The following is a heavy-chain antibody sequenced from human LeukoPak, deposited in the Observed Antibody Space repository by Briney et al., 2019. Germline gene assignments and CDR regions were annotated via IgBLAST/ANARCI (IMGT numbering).Heavy chain of an antibody. D-gene: IGHD3-9*01. CDR2: INHSGST. V-gene: IGHV4-34*01. Sequence: SETLSLTCAVYGGSFSGYYWSWIRQPPGKGLEWIGEINHSGSTNYNPSLKSRVTISVDTSKNQFSLKLSSVTAADTAVYYCYSAFDWFNFDYWGQGTLVTVSS. J-gene: IGHJ4*02. CDR3: YSAFDWFNFDY. CDR1: GGSFSGYY.